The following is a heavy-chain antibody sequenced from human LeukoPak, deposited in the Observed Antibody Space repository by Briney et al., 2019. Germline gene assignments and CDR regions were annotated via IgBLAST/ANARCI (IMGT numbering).Heavy chain of an antibody. D-gene: IGHD3-22*01. J-gene: IGHJ4*02. Sequence: PSETLSLTCTVSGGSISSGGYYWSWIRQHPGKGLEWIGYIYYSGSTYYNPSLKSRATISVDTSKNQFSLKLSSVTAADTAVYYCARDDSSGYHDYWGQGTLVTVSS. CDR3: ARDDSSGYHDY. CDR1: GGSISSGGYY. V-gene: IGHV4-31*03. CDR2: IYYSGST.